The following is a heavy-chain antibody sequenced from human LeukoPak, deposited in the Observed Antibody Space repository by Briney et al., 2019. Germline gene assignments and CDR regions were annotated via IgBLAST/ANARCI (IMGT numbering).Heavy chain of an antibody. CDR2: IYYSGST. J-gene: IGHJ5*01. D-gene: IGHD5-24*01. V-gene: IGHV4-31*03. Sequence: SETLSLTCTVSGGSVTRGGYYWSWIRQLPGKGLEWIGYIYYSGSTYYNPSLKSRVSISTDTSGDQFSLKLSSVTAADTAVYYCARDRDSYWFDSWGQGTLVTVSS. CDR3: ARDRDSYWFDS. CDR1: GGSVTRGGYY.